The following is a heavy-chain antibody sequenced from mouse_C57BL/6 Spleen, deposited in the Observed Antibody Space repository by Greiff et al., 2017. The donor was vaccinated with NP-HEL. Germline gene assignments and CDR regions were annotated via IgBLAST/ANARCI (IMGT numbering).Heavy chain of an antibody. D-gene: IGHD1-1*01. CDR2: INPSTGGT. V-gene: IGHV1-42*01. Sequence: VQLQQSGPELVKPGASVKISCKASGYSFTGYYMNWVKQSPEKSLEWIGEINPSTGGTTYNQKFKAKATLTVDKSSSTAYMQLKSLTSEDSAVYYCAHYYGSSYDWYFDVWGTGTTVTVSS. CDR1: GYSFTGYY. J-gene: IGHJ1*03. CDR3: AHYYGSSYDWYFDV.